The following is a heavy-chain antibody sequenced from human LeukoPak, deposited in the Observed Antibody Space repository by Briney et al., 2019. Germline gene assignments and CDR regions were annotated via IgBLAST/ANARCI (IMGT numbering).Heavy chain of an antibody. CDR2: INEDGSEK. Sequence: PGGSLRLSCAASGFTFSSYWMSWVRQAPGKGLEWVANINEDGSEKYYVGSVKGRFTISRDNAKNSLYLQMNSLRVEDTAVYYCASDRAGRPLGYWGQGTLVTVPS. D-gene: IGHD1-1*01. V-gene: IGHV3-7*01. CDR3: ASDRAGRPLGY. J-gene: IGHJ4*02. CDR1: GFTFSSYW.